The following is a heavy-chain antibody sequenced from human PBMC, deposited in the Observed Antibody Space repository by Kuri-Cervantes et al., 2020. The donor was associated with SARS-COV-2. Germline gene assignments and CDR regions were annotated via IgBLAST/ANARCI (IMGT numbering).Heavy chain of an antibody. CDR2: IYTSGST. V-gene: IGHV4-4*07. CDR3: ARARYSSSYLYNWFDP. J-gene: IGHJ5*02. D-gene: IGHD6-13*01. Sequence: ESLKISCTVSGGSISSYYWSWIRQPAGKGLEWIGRIYTSGSTNYNPSLKSRVTMSVDTSKNRFSLKLSSVTAADTAVYYCARARYSSSYLYNWFDPWGQGTLVTVSS. CDR1: GGSISSYY.